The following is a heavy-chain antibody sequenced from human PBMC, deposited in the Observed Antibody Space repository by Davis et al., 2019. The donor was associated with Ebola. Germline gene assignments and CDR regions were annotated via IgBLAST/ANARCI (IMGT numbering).Heavy chain of an antibody. CDR3: ARGREWAGYSYGYSYFDY. D-gene: IGHD5-18*01. J-gene: IGHJ4*02. Sequence: SETLSLTCAVYGGSFSGYYWSWIRQPPGKGLEWIGYIYYSGSTYYNPSLKSRVTISVDTSKNQFSLKLSSVTAADTAVYYCARGREWAGYSYGYSYFDYWGQGTLVIVSS. CDR2: IYYSGST. V-gene: IGHV4-34*01. CDR1: GGSFSGYY.